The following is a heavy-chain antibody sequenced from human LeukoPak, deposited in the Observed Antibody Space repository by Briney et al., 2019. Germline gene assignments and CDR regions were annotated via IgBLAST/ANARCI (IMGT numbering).Heavy chain of an antibody. J-gene: IGHJ4*02. V-gene: IGHV1-46*01. D-gene: IGHD6-6*01. CDR3: AREYSSSSGPGY. CDR2: INPSGXST. CDR1: XXXXXXXX. Sequence: ASXKVSXKAXXXXXXXXXXXXVXXXXXXXXXXMGIINPSGXSTSYAQKFXGXVTMTRDTSTSTVYMELSSLRSXDTAVYYCAREYSSSSGPGYWGQGTLVTVSS.